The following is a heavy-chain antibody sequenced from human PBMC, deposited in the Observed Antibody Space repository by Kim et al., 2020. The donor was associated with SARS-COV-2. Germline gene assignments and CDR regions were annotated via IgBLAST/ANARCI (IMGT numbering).Heavy chain of an antibody. Sequence: SETLSLTCTVSGGSISSYYWSWIRQPPGKGLEWIGYIYYSGSTNYNPSLKSRVTISVDTSKNQFSLKLSSVTAPDTAVYYCARVLTRTRLNKTSFDPWGQGTLVTVSS. V-gene: IGHV4-59*13. J-gene: IGHJ5*02. CDR2: IYYSGST. CDR1: GGSISSYY. CDR3: ARVLTRTRLNKTSFDP. D-gene: IGHD3-9*01.